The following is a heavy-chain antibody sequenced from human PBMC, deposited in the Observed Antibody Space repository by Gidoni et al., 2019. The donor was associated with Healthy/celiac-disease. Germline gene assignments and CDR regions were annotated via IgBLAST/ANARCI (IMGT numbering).Heavy chain of an antibody. CDR2: ISSSSSYI. V-gene: IGHV3-21*01. J-gene: IGHJ4*02. Sequence: EVQLVESGGGLVKPGGSLRLSCAASGFPFRSYSMNWVRQAPGKGLEWFSSISSSSSYIYYADSVKGRFTISRDNAKNSLYLQMNSLRAEDTAVYYCARAVDTAGEGFDYWGQGTLVTVSS. D-gene: IGHD5-18*01. CDR1: GFPFRSYS. CDR3: ARAVDTAGEGFDY.